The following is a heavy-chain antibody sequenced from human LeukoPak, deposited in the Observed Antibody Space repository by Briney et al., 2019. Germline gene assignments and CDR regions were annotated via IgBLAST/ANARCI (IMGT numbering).Heavy chain of an antibody. CDR2: ISYDGSNK. CDR3: ANLLLAYCGGDCYSDHNDAFDI. Sequence: GGSLRLSCAASGFTFNSYAMHWVRQAPGKGLEWVAIISYDGSNKYYADSLKGRFTISRDNSKNTLYLQMNSLRAEDTAVYYCANLLLAYCGGDCYSDHNDAFDIWGQGTMVTVSS. V-gene: IGHV3-30*04. D-gene: IGHD2-21*02. J-gene: IGHJ3*02. CDR1: GFTFNSYA.